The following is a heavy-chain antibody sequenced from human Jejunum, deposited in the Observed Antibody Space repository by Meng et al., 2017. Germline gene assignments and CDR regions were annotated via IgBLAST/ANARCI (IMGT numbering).Heavy chain of an antibody. CDR2: IYYSGST. CDR3: ARRSKDIRGYYYVDY. D-gene: IGHD3-22*01. V-gene: IGHV4-39*01. Sequence: QPQLQESGPGLGKPSETLSRTCTVSGASVSSSGYFWAWIRQPPGKGLEWIGSIYYSGSTYYNPSLKSRVTISLDTSRNQFSLTLSSVTAADTALYYCARRSKDIRGYYYVDYWGQGTLVTVSS. J-gene: IGHJ4*02. CDR1: GASVSSSGYF.